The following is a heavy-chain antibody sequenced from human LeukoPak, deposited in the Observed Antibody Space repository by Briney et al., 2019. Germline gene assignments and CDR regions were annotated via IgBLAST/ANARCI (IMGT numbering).Heavy chain of an antibody. J-gene: IGHJ6*02. D-gene: IGHD2-15*01. CDR2: IYPGDSDT. V-gene: IGHV5-51*01. Sequence: GESLKISCKGSGYSFTSYWIGWVRQMPGKGLEWMGIIYPGDSDTGYSPSFQGQVTISADKSISTAYLQWSSLKASDTAMYYCARQYCSGGSCIANGNYYYYGMDVWGQGTTVTVSS. CDR1: GYSFTSYW. CDR3: ARQYCSGGSCIANGNYYYYGMDV.